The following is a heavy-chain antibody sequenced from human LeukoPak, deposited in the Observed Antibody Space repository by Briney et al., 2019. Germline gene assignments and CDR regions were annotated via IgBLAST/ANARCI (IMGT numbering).Heavy chain of an antibody. V-gene: IGHV3-23*01. Sequence: PGGSLRLSCAASGFTFSSYAMSWVRQAPGKGLEWVSAISGSGGSTYYADSVKGRFTISRDNSKSTLYLQMNSLRAEDTAVYYCAKAKVQYYDLFDIWGQGTMVTVSS. CDR2: ISGSGGST. J-gene: IGHJ3*02. CDR3: AKAKVQYYDLFDI. D-gene: IGHD3-22*01. CDR1: GFTFSSYA.